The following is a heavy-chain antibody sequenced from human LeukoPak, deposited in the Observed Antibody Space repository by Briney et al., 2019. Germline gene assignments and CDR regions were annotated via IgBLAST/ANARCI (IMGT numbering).Heavy chain of an antibody. CDR1: GFTFSSYG. J-gene: IGHJ4*02. V-gene: IGHV3-30*18. CDR3: AKRPGSTG. Sequence: PGGSLRLSCAASGFTFSSYGMPWVRQAPGKGLEWVAVISYDGSNKYYADSVKGRFTISRDNSKNTLYLQMNSLRAEDTAVYYCAKRPGSTGWGQGTLVTVSS. D-gene: IGHD4-17*01. CDR2: ISYDGSNK.